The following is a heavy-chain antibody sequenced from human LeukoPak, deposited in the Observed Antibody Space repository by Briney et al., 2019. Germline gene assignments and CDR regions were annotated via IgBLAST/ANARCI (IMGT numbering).Heavy chain of an antibody. CDR3: ASVDTNTGHDY. Sequence: SETLSLTCTVSGGSISSSVYYWGWIRQPPGKGLEWTGSIYYSGSTYYNPSLKSRVTISVDTSKNQFSLRLSSVTAADTAVYYCASVDTNTGHDYWGQGTLVTVSS. V-gene: IGHV4-39*01. D-gene: IGHD5-18*01. J-gene: IGHJ4*02. CDR2: IYYSGST. CDR1: GGSISSSVYY.